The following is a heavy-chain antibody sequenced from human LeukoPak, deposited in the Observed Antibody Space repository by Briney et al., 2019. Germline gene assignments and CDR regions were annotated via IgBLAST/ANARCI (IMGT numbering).Heavy chain of an antibody. CDR3: ARISSSNWYNERGAFDV. D-gene: IGHD6-13*01. V-gene: IGHV4-59*01. CDR1: GGSTSSSY. CDR2: VYYTGST. Sequence: SEALSLTCSVSGGSTSSSYWSWVRQPPGEGLERIGFVYYTGSTNYSPSLKSRVTISVDTSKNQFSLKLRSVTAADTAVYYCARISSSNWYNERGAFDVWGQGTMVTVSS. J-gene: IGHJ3*01.